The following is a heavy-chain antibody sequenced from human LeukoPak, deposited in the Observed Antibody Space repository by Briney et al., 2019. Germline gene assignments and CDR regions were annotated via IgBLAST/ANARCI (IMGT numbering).Heavy chain of an antibody. CDR3: ARDRSMVVVDN. D-gene: IGHD3-22*01. CDR2: IYHTGRT. V-gene: IGHV4-38-2*02. J-gene: IGHJ4*02. CDR1: NYSISRGFY. Sequence: SETLSLTCTVSNYSISRGFYWGWIRQSPGKGLEWIGSIYHTGRTYYNPSLKSRVTISLDTSKDQFSLKLSSVTAADTAVYYCARDRSMVVVDNWGQGTLVTVAS.